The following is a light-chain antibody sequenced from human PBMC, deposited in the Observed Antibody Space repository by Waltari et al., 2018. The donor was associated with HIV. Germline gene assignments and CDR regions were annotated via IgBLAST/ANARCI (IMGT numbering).Light chain of an antibody. CDR2: SAD. J-gene: IGLJ3*02. Sequence: VVTQEPSLTVSPGGTVTLTCTSSNGAVTSSSSASWFQQRPVQAPRPLIYSADKGHSWTPDHFSGSLLGAKAALTLFGAQPEAEADYFCLLYYGGRQPTWVFGGGTKLTV. CDR1: NGAVTSSSS. V-gene: IGLV7-43*01. CDR3: LLYYGGRQPTWV.